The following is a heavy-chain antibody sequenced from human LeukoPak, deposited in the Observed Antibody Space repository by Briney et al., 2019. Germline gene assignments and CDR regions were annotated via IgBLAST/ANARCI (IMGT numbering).Heavy chain of an antibody. J-gene: IGHJ4*02. Sequence: PSETLSLTCTVSGGSISSGDYYWSWIRQPPGKGLEWIGYIYYSGSTYYNPSLKSRVTISVDTSKNQFSLKLSSVTAADTAVYYCARVWDSSGWYLDYSCQGTLVTVSS. V-gene: IGHV4-30-4*08. CDR2: IYYSGST. D-gene: IGHD6-19*01. CDR3: ARVWDSSGWYLDY. CDR1: GGSISSGDYY.